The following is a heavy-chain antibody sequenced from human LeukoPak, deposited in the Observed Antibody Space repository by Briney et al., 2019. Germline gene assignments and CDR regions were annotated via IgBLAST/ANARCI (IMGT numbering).Heavy chain of an antibody. Sequence: GGSLRLSCEASGFTFRSYAMTWVRQAPGKGLEWVSAISGSGAKTYYADSVKGRFTISRDNSKNTLFLQMHSLRADDTAVYYCAKDTPRPPSYWGQGTLVTVSS. CDR3: AKDTPRPPSY. CDR2: ISGSGAKT. CDR1: GFTFRSYA. J-gene: IGHJ4*02. V-gene: IGHV3-23*01.